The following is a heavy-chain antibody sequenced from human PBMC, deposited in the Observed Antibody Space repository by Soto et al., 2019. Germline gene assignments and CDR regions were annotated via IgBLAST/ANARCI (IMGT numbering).Heavy chain of an antibody. CDR3: AKDPWTNYDSSGYFGY. CDR1: GFTFSSYA. CDR2: ISGSGGST. D-gene: IGHD3-22*01. V-gene: IGHV3-23*01. Sequence: GGSLRLSCAASGFTFSSYAMSWVRQAPGKGLEWVSAISGSGGSTYYADSVKGRFTISRDNSKNTLYLQMNSLRAEDTAVYYCAKDPWTNYDSSGYFGYWGQGTLVTVSS. J-gene: IGHJ4*02.